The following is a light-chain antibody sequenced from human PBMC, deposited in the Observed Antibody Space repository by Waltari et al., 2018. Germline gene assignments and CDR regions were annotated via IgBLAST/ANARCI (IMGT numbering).Light chain of an antibody. Sequence: DIQMTQSPSTLSASVGDSVTIPCRASQSISSWLAWYQQKPGKAPKLLIYEASTLQSGVPSRFSGSGSGTEFTLTISSLQPDDFATYYCQQFNSYSSVTFGQGTRLEIQ. J-gene: IGKJ5*01. CDR3: QQFNSYSSVT. CDR1: QSISSW. V-gene: IGKV1-5*03. CDR2: EAS.